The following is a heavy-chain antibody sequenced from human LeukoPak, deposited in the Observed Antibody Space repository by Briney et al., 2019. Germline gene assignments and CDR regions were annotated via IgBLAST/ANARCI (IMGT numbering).Heavy chain of an antibody. CDR3: AREAGKGYYYDSSGEYYFDY. J-gene: IGHJ4*02. Sequence: SETLSLTCTVSGGSISSYYWSWIRQPPGKGLEWIGYIYDSGSTNYNPSLKSRVTISVDTSKNQFSLKLSSVTAADTAVYYCAREAGKGYYYDSSGEYYFDYWGQGTLVSVSS. CDR1: GGSISSYY. CDR2: IYDSGST. D-gene: IGHD3-22*01. V-gene: IGHV4-59*01.